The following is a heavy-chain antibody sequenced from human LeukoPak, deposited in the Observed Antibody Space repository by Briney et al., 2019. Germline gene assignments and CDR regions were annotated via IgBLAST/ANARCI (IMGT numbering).Heavy chain of an antibody. CDR1: RYTLTELS. V-gene: IGHV1-24*01. D-gene: IGHD3-3*01. CDR3: ATDVRERFLAEGLVGYYYGMDV. CDR2: FDPEDGET. J-gene: IGHJ6*02. Sequence: ASVKVSCKVSRYTLTELSMHWVRQAPGKGLEWMGGFDPEDGETIYAQKFQGRVTMTEDTSTDTAYMELSSLRSEDTAVYYCATDVRERFLAEGLVGYYYGMDVWGQGTTVTVSS.